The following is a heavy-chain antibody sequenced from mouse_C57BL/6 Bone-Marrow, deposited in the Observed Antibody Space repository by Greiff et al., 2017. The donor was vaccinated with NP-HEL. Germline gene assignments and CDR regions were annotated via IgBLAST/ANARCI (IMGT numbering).Heavy chain of an antibody. Sequence: EVKLMDSGEGLVKPGGSLKLSCAASGFTFSSYAMSWVRQTPEKRLEWVAYISSGGDYIYYADTVKGRFTISRDNARNTLYLQMSSLKSEDTAMYYCTRDGTYYSNYGYFDVWGTGTTVTVSS. CDR3: TRDGTYYSNYGYFDV. J-gene: IGHJ1*03. V-gene: IGHV5-9-1*02. CDR2: ISSGGDYI. D-gene: IGHD2-5*01. CDR1: GFTFSSYA.